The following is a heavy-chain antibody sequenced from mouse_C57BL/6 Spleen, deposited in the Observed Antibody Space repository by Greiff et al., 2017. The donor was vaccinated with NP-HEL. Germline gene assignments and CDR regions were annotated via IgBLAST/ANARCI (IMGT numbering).Heavy chain of an antibody. Sequence: EVQLMESGGGLVQPKGSLKLSCAASGFSFNTYAMNWVRQAPGKGLEWVARIRSKSNNYATYYADSVKDRFTISRDDSESMLYLQMNNLKTEDTAMYYCVRQGIYYYGSSWVDYWGQGTSVTVSS. CDR1: GFSFNTYA. CDR2: IRSKSNNYAT. D-gene: IGHD1-1*01. CDR3: VRQGIYYYGSSWVDY. J-gene: IGHJ4*01. V-gene: IGHV10-1*01.